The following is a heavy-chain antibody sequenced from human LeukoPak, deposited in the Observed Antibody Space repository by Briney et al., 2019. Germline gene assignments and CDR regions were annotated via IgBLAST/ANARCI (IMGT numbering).Heavy chain of an antibody. Sequence: GGSLRLSCAASGFTFDDYAMHWVRQAPGKGLEWVSGISWNSGSISYADSVKGRFTISRDNAKNSLYLQMNSLRAEDMALYYCAKGYCSSTSCYAGSLDYWGQGTLVTVSS. V-gene: IGHV3-9*03. J-gene: IGHJ4*02. D-gene: IGHD2-2*01. CDR2: ISWNSGSI. CDR1: GFTFDDYA. CDR3: AKGYCSSTSCYAGSLDY.